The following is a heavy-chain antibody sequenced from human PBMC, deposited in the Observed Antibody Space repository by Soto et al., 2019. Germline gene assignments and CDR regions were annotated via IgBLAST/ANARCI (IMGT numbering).Heavy chain of an antibody. J-gene: IGHJ4*02. CDR2: VSGGGYNT. CDR1: GFTFSSYA. Sequence: EVQLLESGGGLVQPGGSLRLSCTASGFTFSSYAMSWVRQAPGKGLEWVSGVSGGGYNTYYADSVEGRFTISRDNAKNTLYLQMNSLRAEDTAVYYCAKAPHSWGQGTLVTVSS. V-gene: IGHV3-23*01. CDR3: AKAPHS.